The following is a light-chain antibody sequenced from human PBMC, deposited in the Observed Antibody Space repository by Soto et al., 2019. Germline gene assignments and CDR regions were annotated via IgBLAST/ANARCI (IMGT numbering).Light chain of an antibody. CDR1: QALSSSS. CDR2: GAS. CDR3: HQYGSSPLT. V-gene: IGKV3-20*01. J-gene: IGKJ4*01. Sequence: EILLTQSPGTLSLSPGESGTLSCRAGQALSSSSLAWYQQKPGQAPRLLIYGASTRASGIPDRFSGGGSGTDFTLTISRLEPEDFAVYCCHQYGSSPLTFGGGTKVEI.